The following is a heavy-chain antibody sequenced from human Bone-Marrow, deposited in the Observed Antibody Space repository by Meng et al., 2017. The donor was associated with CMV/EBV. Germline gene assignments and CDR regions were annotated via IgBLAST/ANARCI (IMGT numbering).Heavy chain of an antibody. D-gene: IGHD4-11*01. V-gene: IGHV3-30*04. CDR1: GFTFSSYA. Sequence: LSLTCAASGFTFSSYAMHWVRQAPGKGLEWVAVISYDGSNKYYADSVKGRFTISRDNSKNTLYLQMNSQRAEDTAVYYCAKDRGTVTTQGTDYWGQGTLVTVSS. CDR3: AKDRGTVTTQGTDY. J-gene: IGHJ4*02. CDR2: ISYDGSNK.